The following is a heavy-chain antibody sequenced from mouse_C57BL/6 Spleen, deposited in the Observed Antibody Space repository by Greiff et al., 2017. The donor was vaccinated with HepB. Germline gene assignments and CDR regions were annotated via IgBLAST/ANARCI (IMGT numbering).Heavy chain of an antibody. Sequence: VQLQQPGAELVRPGSSVKLSCKASGYTFTSYWMHWVKQRPIQGLEWIGNIDPSDSETPYNQKFKDKATLTVDKSSSTAYMQLSSLTSEDSAVYYCARRGGSSYNWYFDVWGTGTTVTVSS. CDR3: ARRGGSSYNWYFDV. CDR2: IDPSDSET. D-gene: IGHD1-1*01. CDR1: GYTFTSYW. V-gene: IGHV1-52*01. J-gene: IGHJ1*03.